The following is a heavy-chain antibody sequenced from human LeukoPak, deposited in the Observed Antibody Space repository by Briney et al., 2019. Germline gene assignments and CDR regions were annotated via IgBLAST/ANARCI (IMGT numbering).Heavy chain of an antibody. D-gene: IGHD3-3*01. CDR3: ARIRRPHWYLDL. CDR2: IYHSGSI. Sequence: SETLSLTCTVSGYSISNGYYWGWIRQPPGKGLEWIGSIYHSGSIYYNPSLKSRVTISAATSKTQFSLRLSYATAADTAVYYCARIRRPHWYLDLWGRGTLVTVSS. J-gene: IGHJ2*01. CDR1: GYSISNGYY. V-gene: IGHV4-38-2*02.